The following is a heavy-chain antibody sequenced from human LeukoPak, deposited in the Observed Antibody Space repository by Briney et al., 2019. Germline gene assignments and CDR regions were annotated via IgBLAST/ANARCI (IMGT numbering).Heavy chain of an antibody. J-gene: IGHJ4*02. CDR2: ISYDGSNK. Sequence: HAGGSLRLSCAASGFTFSSYAMHWVRQAPGKGLEWVAVISYDGSNKYYADSVKGRFTISRDNSKNTLYLQMNSLRAEDTAVYYCARDTAHDYWGRGTLVTVSS. D-gene: IGHD5-18*01. V-gene: IGHV3-30-3*01. CDR3: ARDTAHDY. CDR1: GFTFSSYA.